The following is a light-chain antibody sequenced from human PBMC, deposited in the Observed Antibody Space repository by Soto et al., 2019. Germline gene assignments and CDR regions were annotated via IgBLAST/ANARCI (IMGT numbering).Light chain of an antibody. J-gene: IGKJ1*01. CDR2: GAS. CDR1: QSVNSNY. CDR3: QQCDSTPPT. Sequence: EIVLTQSPGTLSLSPGDRATLSCRASQSVNSNYLAWYQRKPGQAPRLLIYGASNRATDIPYRFSASGAGTDCTLTITRLEGEDFAVYYCQQCDSTPPTFGQGTKVEVK. V-gene: IGKV3-20*01.